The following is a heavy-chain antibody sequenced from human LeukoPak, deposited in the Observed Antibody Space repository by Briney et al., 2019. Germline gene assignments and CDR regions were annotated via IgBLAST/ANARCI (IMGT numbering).Heavy chain of an antibody. CDR1: GFSLSTSGVG. CDR2: IYWDEDK. J-gene: IGHJ5*02. D-gene: IGHD6-13*01. V-gene: IGHV2-5*02. CDR3: AHXXTQQLVENWFDP. Sequence: PTQPLTLTCTFSGFSLSTSGVGVGWIRQPPGKALEWLARIYWDEDKRYSQSLKSKLTIPKDKSKNQGGLTLTNMGXXXXXXYXXAHXXTQQLVENWFDPWGQGTLVTVSS.